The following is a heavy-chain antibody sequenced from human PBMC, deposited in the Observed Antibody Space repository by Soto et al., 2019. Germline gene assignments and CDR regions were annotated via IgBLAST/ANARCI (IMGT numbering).Heavy chain of an antibody. CDR3: APPGGPDTAGYYYFDY. CDR2: IIPIFGTA. J-gene: IGHJ4*01. V-gene: IGHV1-69*05. Sequence: SGKVCCKASGCPLSSYAISLVRQAPGQGLEWMGGIIPIFGTANYPRKFQGRVTMTRDTSISTAYMELSSLKSDDTAVYYCAPPGGPDTAGYYYFDYWGPGTLVTVSS. CDR1: GCPLSSYA. D-gene: IGHD3-9*01.